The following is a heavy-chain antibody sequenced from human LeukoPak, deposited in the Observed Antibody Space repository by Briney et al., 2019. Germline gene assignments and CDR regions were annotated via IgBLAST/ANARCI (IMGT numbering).Heavy chain of an antibody. J-gene: IGHJ4*02. Sequence: ASVKVSCKASGYTFTGYYMHWVRQAPGQGLEWMGWINPNSGGTNYAQKFQGRATMTRDTSISTAYMELSRLRSDDTAVYYCARVPPYYDFWSGYYDFDYWGQGTLVTVSS. CDR1: GYTFTGYY. CDR3: ARVPPYYDFWSGYYDFDY. V-gene: IGHV1-2*02. D-gene: IGHD3-3*01. CDR2: INPNSGGT.